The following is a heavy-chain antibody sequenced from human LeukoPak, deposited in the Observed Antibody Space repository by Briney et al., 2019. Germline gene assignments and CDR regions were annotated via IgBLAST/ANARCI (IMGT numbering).Heavy chain of an antibody. CDR2: IYYSGST. V-gene: IGHV4-59*01. D-gene: IGHD6-19*01. J-gene: IGHJ6*02. CDR1: GGSISSYY. Sequence: SETLSLTCTVSGGSISSYYWSWIRQPPGEGLEWIGYIYYSGSTNYNPSLKSRVTISVDTSKNQFSLKLSSVTAADTAVYYCARVVRVAGLYYGMDVWGQGTTVTVSS. CDR3: ARVVRVAGLYYGMDV.